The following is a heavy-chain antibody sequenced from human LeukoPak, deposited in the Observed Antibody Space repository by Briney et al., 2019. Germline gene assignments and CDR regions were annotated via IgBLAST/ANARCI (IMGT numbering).Heavy chain of an antibody. Sequence: ASVKVSCKASGYTFTGYYMHGVRQAPGQGLEWMGWINPNSGGTNYAQKFQGRVTMTRDTSISTAYMELSRLRSDDTAVYYCARDIKEGYGGNSGTLDYWGQGTLVTVSS. D-gene: IGHD4-23*01. V-gene: IGHV1-2*02. J-gene: IGHJ4*02. CDR2: INPNSGGT. CDR1: GYTFTGYY. CDR3: ARDIKEGYGGNSGTLDY.